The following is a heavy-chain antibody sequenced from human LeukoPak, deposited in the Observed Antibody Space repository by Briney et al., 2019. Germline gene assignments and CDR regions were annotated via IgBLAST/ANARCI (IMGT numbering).Heavy chain of an antibody. CDR1: GYTFTSYY. V-gene: IGHV1-46*01. J-gene: IGHJ4*02. CDR3: ARLRTGTGLKTIESEDY. D-gene: IGHD1-1*01. Sequence: ASVKVSCKASGYTFTSYYMHWVRQAPGQGLEWMGIINPSGGGTSYAQKFQGRVTMTRDMSTSTVYMELSSLRSEDTAVYYCARLRTGTGLKTIESEDYWGQGTLVTVSS. CDR2: INPSGGGT.